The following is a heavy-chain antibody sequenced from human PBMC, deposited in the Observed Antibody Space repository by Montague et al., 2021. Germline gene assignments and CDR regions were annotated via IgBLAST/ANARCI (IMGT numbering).Heavy chain of an antibody. V-gene: IGHV3-74*01. CDR2: ITLDGSST. Sequence: SLRLYCAASGFSFSSYWMHWARQAPGKGLLWVSRITLDGSSTTFADSVKGRFTTSRDNAKATLYLQMDSLGVEDTAVYYCARNLASAAPGAFDIWGQGTMVTVSS. J-gene: IGHJ3*02. D-gene: IGHD6-13*01. CDR1: GFSFSSYW. CDR3: ARNLASAAPGAFDI.